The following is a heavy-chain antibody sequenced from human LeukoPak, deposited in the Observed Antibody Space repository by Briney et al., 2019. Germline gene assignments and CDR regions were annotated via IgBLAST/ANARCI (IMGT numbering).Heavy chain of an antibody. CDR1: GFTFSSYW. Sequence: GGSLRLSCAASGFTFSSYWMNWARQAPGKGLEWAASINHNGNVNYYVDSVKGRFTISRDNAKNSLYLQMSNLRAEDTAVYFCARGGGLDVWGQGATVTVSS. CDR2: INHNGNVN. V-gene: IGHV3-7*03. D-gene: IGHD3-16*01. CDR3: ARGGGLDV. J-gene: IGHJ6*02.